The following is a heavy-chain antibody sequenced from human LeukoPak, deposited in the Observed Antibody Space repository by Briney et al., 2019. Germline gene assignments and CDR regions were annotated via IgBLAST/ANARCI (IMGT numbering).Heavy chain of an antibody. Sequence: ASVKVSCKASGYTFTSYYMHWVRQAPGQGLEWMGIINPSGGSTSYAQKFQGRVTMTRDTSTSTVYMGLSSLRSEDAAVYYCARGSMVRGVLDYWGQGTLVTVSS. V-gene: IGHV1-46*01. CDR1: GYTFTSYY. J-gene: IGHJ4*02. D-gene: IGHD3-10*01. CDR2: INPSGGST. CDR3: ARGSMVRGVLDY.